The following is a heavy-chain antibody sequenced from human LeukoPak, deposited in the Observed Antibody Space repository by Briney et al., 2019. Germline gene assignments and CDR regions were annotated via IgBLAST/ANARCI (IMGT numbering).Heavy chain of an antibody. CDR2: IIPIFGTA. V-gene: IGHV1-69*13. D-gene: IGHD6-19*01. CDR3: AREMGSGSEFDF. Sequence: GASVKVSCKASGGTFSSYAISWVRQAPGQGLEWMGGIIPIFGTANYAQKFQGRVTITADESTSTAYMELSSLRSEDTAVYYCAREMGSGSEFDFWGQGTLVTVSS. J-gene: IGHJ4*02. CDR1: GGTFSSYA.